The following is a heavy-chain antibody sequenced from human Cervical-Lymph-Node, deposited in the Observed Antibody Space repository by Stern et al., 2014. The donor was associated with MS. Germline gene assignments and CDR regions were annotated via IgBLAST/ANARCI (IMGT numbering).Heavy chain of an antibody. Sequence: QVQLQESGPGLVKPSETLSVMCPVSGDSISNSYWNWIRQTPGRGLQWIGHVYYTGSTSYNPSLNGRVTISLGTSNNQLSLKLDSVTAADTAVYYCARGGIALALNWFDLWGQGTPVTVSS. CDR2: VYYTGST. V-gene: IGHV4-59*01. D-gene: IGHD6-19*01. CDR3: ARGGIALALNWFDL. CDR1: GDSISNSY. J-gene: IGHJ5*02.